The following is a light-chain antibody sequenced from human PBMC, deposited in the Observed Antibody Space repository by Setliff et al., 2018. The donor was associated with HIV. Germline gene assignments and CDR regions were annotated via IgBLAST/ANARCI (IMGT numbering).Light chain of an antibody. CDR3: CSYTGDNVLYV. V-gene: IGLV2-23*02. Sequence: QSALTQPASVSGSPGQSITISCTGTSSDIGSYNLASWYQQHPGRAPKLIIYEVNKRPSEVSARFSASKSGNTASLTISELQADDEADYYCCSYTGDNVLYVFGTGTKVTVL. CDR2: EVN. J-gene: IGLJ1*01. CDR1: SSDIGSYNL.